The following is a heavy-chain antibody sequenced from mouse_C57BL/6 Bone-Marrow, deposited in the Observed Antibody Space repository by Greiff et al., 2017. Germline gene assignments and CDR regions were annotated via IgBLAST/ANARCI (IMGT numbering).Heavy chain of an antibody. CDR2: ISSGSSTI. J-gene: IGHJ2*01. Sequence: EVQRVESGGGLVKPGGSLKLSCAASGFTFSDYGMHWVRQAPEKGLEWVAYISSGSSTIYYADTVKGRFTISRDNAKNTLFLQMTSLRSEDTAMYYCARGGAIYYYGSSDFDYWGQGTTLTVSS. CDR1: GFTFSDYG. CDR3: ARGGAIYYYGSSDFDY. D-gene: IGHD1-1*01. V-gene: IGHV5-17*01.